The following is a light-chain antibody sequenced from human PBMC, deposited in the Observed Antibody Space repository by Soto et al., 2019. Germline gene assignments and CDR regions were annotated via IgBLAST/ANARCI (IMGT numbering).Light chain of an antibody. CDR2: AAS. CDR1: QSISSY. CDR3: QPSYSTRGVT. Sequence: DIQMTQSPSSLSASVGDRVTITCRASQSISSYLNWYQQKPGKAPKLLIYAASSLQSGVPSRFSGSGSGTDCTLSIRRLYPEVFATYYGQPSYSTRGVTFGPGTKVDIE. J-gene: IGKJ3*01. V-gene: IGKV1-39*01.